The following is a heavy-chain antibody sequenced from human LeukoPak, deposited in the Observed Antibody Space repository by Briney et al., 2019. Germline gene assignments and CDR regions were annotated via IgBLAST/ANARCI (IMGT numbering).Heavy chain of an antibody. D-gene: IGHD5-24*01. V-gene: IGHV4-4*07. CDR2: IYTSGST. CDR1: GGSISSYY. Sequence: SETLSLTCTVSGGSISSYYWSWIRQPAGKGLEWIGRIYTSGSTNYNPSLKSRVTMSVDTSKNQFSLKLSSVTAADTAVYYCARRNRMGTIFGEAFDYWGQGTLVTVSS. CDR3: ARRNRMGTIFGEAFDY. J-gene: IGHJ4*02.